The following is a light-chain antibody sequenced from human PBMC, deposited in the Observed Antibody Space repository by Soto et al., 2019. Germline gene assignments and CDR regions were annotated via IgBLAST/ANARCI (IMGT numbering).Light chain of an antibody. CDR2: GAS. CDR3: QQYGRSPLYS. J-gene: IGKJ2*01. CDR1: ESLSSNY. Sequence: EIVLTQSPGTLSLSPGERATLSCWASESLSSNYLTCYQQKSGQALRFLIYGASTRATGIPDRFSGSGSGTDFTLTISRVEPEDSAVYYCQQYGRSPLYSFGQGTKVEIK. V-gene: IGKV3-20*01.